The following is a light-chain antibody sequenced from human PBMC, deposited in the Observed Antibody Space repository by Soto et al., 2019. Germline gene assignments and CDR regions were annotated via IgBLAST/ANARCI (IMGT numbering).Light chain of an antibody. V-gene: IGLV2-14*01. J-gene: IGLJ1*01. CDR1: SSDVGGYHY. CDR2: EVS. Sequence: QSVLTQPASVSGSPGQSITISCTGSSSDVGGYHYVSWYQQHPGRAPKLIVFEVSNRPSGISDRFSGSKSGNTASLTISGLQTEDEAVYYCNSFTSSNSLPYVFGTGTKLTVL. CDR3: NSFTSSNSLPYV.